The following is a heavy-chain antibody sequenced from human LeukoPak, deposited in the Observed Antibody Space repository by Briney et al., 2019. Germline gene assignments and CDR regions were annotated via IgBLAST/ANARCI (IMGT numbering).Heavy chain of an antibody. V-gene: IGHV1-46*01. CDR2: INPSGGST. D-gene: IGHD2-8*01. CDR3: ARVSRIVLMVYATPHDAFDI. Sequence: ASVKVSCKASGYTFTSYYMHWVRQAPGQGLEWMGIINPSGGSTSYAQKFQGRVTMTRDTSTSTVYMELSSLRSEDTAVYYCARVSRIVLMVYATPHDAFDIWGQGTMVTVSS. J-gene: IGHJ3*02. CDR1: GYTFTSYY.